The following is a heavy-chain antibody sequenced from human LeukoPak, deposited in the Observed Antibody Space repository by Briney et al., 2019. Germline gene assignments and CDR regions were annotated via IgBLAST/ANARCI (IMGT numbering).Heavy chain of an antibody. CDR3: ARVLNYDYVWGSYRV. J-gene: IGHJ4*02. Sequence: ASVKVSCKASGYTFTGYYIHWVRQAPGQGLEWMGWINPNSGGTNYAQKFQGRVTMTRDTSISTAYMELNRLRSDDTAVYYCARVLNYDYVWGSYRVWGQGTLVTVSS. CDR2: INPNSGGT. V-gene: IGHV1-2*02. D-gene: IGHD3-16*02. CDR1: GYTFTGYY.